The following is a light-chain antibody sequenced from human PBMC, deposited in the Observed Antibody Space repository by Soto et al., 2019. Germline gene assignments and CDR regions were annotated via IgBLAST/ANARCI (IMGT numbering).Light chain of an antibody. CDR1: SGHSSYT. J-gene: IGLJ3*02. CDR3: QTWGTGIQV. V-gene: IGLV4-69*01. Sequence: QLVLTQSPSASASLGASVKLTCTLSSGHSSYTIAWHQQQPEKGPRYLMMLKSDGSHSKGDGIPDRFSGSSSGAERYLTISSLQSEDEADYYCQTWGTGIQVFGGGTKLTVL. CDR2: LKSDGSH.